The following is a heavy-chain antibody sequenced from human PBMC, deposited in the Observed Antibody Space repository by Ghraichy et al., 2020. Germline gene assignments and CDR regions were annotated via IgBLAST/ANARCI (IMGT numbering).Heavy chain of an antibody. J-gene: IGHJ4*02. Sequence: GESLNISCAASGFTFSDAWMHWVRQAPGKGLECIGRIKNKVDGGTAEYAAPVKGRFNITRDNSKNMVYLEMNSLKTEDTGVYYCTTDRFNSREYWGQGTRVTVSS. V-gene: IGHV3-15*01. D-gene: IGHD2/OR15-2a*01. CDR3: TTDRFNSREY. CDR1: GFTFSDAW. CDR2: IKNKVDGGTA.